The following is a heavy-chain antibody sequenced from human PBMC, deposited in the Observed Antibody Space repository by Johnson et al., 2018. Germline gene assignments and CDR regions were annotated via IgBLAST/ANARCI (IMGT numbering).Heavy chain of an antibody. V-gene: IGHV3-13*01. CDR2: IGTAGDT. Sequence: EVQLVETGGGLVQPGGSLRLSCAASGFTFSSYDMHWVRQATGKGLEWVSAIGTAGDTYYPGSVKGRFTISRENAKNSLYIQMNSLRAGDTAVYYCARSRGFYFDRSGYRPRSGSDAFDICGQGTMVTVSS. D-gene: IGHD3-22*01. CDR3: ARSRGFYFDRSGYRPRSGSDAFDI. J-gene: IGHJ3*02. CDR1: GFTFSSYD.